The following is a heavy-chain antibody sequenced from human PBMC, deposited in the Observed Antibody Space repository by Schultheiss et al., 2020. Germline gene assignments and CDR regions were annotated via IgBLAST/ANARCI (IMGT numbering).Heavy chain of an antibody. CDR2: ISYDGSNK. D-gene: IGHD4-17*01. CDR3: AKDQYGDYD. CDR1: GFTFGDYA. J-gene: IGHJ4*02. Sequence: GSLRLSCTASGFTFGDYAMSWFRQAPGKGLEWVAVISYDGSNKYYADSVKGRFTISRDNSKNTLYLQMNSLRAEDTAVYYCAKDQYGDYDWGQGTLVTVSS. V-gene: IGHV3-30*04.